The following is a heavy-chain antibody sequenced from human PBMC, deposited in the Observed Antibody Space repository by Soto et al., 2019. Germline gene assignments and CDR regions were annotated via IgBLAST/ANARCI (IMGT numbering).Heavy chain of an antibody. CDR3: ARDGAWRGFDV. CDR1: GDSISSGGYS. Sequence: PSVTLSLTCTVSGDSISSGGYSWSWIRQPPGKGLEWVGYIDRSGSTYYNPSLQSRVTISVDRSSHQFTLSLTSVTAADTAFYYCARDGAWRGFDVWGQGTTVTVSS. V-gene: IGHV4-30-2*01. D-gene: IGHD1-26*01. J-gene: IGHJ6*01. CDR2: IDRSGST.